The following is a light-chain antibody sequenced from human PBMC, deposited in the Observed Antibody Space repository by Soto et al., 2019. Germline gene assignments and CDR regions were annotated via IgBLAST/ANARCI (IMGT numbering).Light chain of an antibody. V-gene: IGLV1-40*01. J-gene: IGLJ2*01. CDR2: GNS. Sequence: QSVLTQPPSVSGAPGQRVTISCTGSSSNIGTPYDVHWYQQLPGTAPKLLIYGNSNRPSGVPDRFSGSKSGTSASLAITGLQADDEADYYCQSYDSSRSGYVIFGGGTKLTVL. CDR1: SSNIGTPYD. CDR3: QSYDSSRSGYVI.